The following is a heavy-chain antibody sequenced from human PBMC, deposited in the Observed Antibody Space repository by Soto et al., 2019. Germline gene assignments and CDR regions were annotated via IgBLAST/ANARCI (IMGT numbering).Heavy chain of an antibody. Sequence: GESLKISCKGSGYSFTSYWIGWVRQMPGKGLEWMGIIYPGDSDTRYSPSFQGQVTIPADKSISTAYLQWSSLKASDTAMYYCARHSARFLEWSPYGYWGQGTLVTVSS. CDR2: IYPGDSDT. J-gene: IGHJ4*02. CDR3: ARHSARFLEWSPYGY. V-gene: IGHV5-51*01. D-gene: IGHD3-3*01. CDR1: GYSFTSYW.